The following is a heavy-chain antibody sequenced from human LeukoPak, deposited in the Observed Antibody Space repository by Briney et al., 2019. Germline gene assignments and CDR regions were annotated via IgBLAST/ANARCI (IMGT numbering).Heavy chain of an antibody. J-gene: IGHJ3*02. CDR2: ISYSGST. V-gene: IGHV4-59*08. D-gene: IGHD6-19*01. CDR3: AAQWVGSSGWPVGAFDI. Sequence: SETLSLTCTVSGGSISSHYWSWIRQPPGKGLEWIGYISYSGSTNYNPSLKSRVIISVDTSKNQFSLKLSSVTAADTAVYYCAAQWVGSSGWPVGAFDIWGQGTMVTVSS. CDR1: GGSISSHY.